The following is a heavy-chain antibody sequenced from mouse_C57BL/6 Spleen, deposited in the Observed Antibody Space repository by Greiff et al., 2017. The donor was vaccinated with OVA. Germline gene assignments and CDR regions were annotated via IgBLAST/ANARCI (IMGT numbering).Heavy chain of an antibody. CDR2: IYPGGGAT. V-gene: IGHV1-82*01. J-gene: IGHJ1*03. CDR1: GYAFSSSW. D-gene: IGHD1-1*01. Sequence: QVQLQQSGPELVKPGASVKLSCKASGYAFSSSWMNWVQQRPGKGLEWIGRIYPGGGATNYNGKFKGKATLTADKSSSTAYMQLSSLTSEDSAVYFCAPTVVADWYFDVWGTGTTVTVSS. CDR3: APTVVADWYFDV.